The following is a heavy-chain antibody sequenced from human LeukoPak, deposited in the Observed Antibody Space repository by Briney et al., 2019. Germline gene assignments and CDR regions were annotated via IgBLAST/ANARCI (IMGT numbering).Heavy chain of an antibody. Sequence: PGGSLRLSCAASGFTFSSYGMHWVRQAPGKGLEWVAVIWYDGSNKYYADSVKGRFTISRDNSKNTLYLQMNSLRAEDTAVYYCARDRLGGMVRGPLILFYGMDVWGQGTTVTVSS. CDR1: GFTFSSYG. CDR3: ARDRLGGMVRGPLILFYGMDV. CDR2: IWYDGSNK. D-gene: IGHD3-10*01. J-gene: IGHJ6*02. V-gene: IGHV3-33*01.